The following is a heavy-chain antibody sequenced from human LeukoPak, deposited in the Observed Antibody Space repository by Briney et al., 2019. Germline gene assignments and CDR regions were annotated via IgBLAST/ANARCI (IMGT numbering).Heavy chain of an antibody. CDR1: GGPISSSSYY. CDR3: GRPFPTDCSSTSCSIDY. CDR2: IYYSGST. D-gene: IGHD2-2*01. J-gene: IGHJ4*02. V-gene: IGHV4-39*01. Sequence: SETLSLTCTVSGGPISSSSYYWGWIRQPPGKGLEWIGSIYYSGSTYYNPSLKSRVTISVDTSKNQFSLKLSSVTAADTGVYYCGRPFPTDCSSTSCSIDYWGQGTLVTVCS.